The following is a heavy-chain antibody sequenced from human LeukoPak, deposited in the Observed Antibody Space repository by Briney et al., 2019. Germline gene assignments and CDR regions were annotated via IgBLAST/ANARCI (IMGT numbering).Heavy chain of an antibody. D-gene: IGHD3-10*01. J-gene: IGHJ6*03. CDR3: TTDYYGSGSYYTYYYYYYMDV. CDR1: GFTFSNAW. CDR2: IKSKTDGGTT. Sequence: PGGSLRLSCAASGFTFSNAWLSWVRQAPGKGLEWVGRIKSKTDGGTTDCAAPVKGRFTISRDDSKNTLYLQMNSLKTDDTAVYYCTTDYYGSGSYYTYYYYYYMDVWGKGTTVTISS. V-gene: IGHV3-15*01.